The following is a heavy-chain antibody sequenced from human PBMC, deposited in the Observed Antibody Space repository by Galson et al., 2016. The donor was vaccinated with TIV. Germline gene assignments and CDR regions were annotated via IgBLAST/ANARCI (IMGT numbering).Heavy chain of an antibody. D-gene: IGHD6-13*01. CDR3: ASQRPAYSSSWYHFDD. V-gene: IGHV3-21*01. CDR1: GFTFSSSI. Sequence: SLRLSCAASGFTFSSSIMNWVRQAPGKGLEWVSSISGRRSCIYYADSVKGRFTVSRDNAKNSLYLQMNGLRVEDSGVYFCASQRPAYSSSWYHFDDWGQGTPVTVSS. CDR2: ISGRRSCI. J-gene: IGHJ4*02.